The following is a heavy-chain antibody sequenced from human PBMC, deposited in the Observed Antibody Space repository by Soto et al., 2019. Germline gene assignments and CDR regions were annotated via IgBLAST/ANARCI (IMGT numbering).Heavy chain of an antibody. J-gene: IGHJ5*02. CDR3: ARDLAYCAAGSCYAKWGS. V-gene: IGHV4-30-4*01. CDR2: TYYSGT. Sequence: PSETLSLTCTVSGGSISSGDYFWSWIRQPPGRGLEWIGFTYYSGTYYSPSLKSRASISVDTSKNQFSLKLDSVTAADTAVYYCARDLAYCAAGSCYAKWGSWGQGTLVTVSS. D-gene: IGHD2-21*01. CDR1: GGSISSGDYF.